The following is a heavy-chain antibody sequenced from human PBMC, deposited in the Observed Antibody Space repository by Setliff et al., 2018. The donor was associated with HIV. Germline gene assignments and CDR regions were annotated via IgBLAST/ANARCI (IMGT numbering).Heavy chain of an antibody. CDR3: ARGRGSSSSWPIDY. CDR1: GGSFSGSY. V-gene: IGHV4-34*01. Sequence: PSETLSLTCAVYGGSFSGSYWSWIRQPPGKGLEWIGYFYTNGDINYNPSLKSRVTISVDTSKNQFSLKLSSVTAADTAVYFCARGRGSSSSWPIDYWGQGTLVTVSS. CDR2: FYTNGDI. J-gene: IGHJ4*02. D-gene: IGHD6-13*01.